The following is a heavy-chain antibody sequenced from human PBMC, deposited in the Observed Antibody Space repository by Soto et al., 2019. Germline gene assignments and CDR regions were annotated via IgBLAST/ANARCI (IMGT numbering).Heavy chain of an antibody. Sequence: GGSLSLSCAASGFTFSGYALDWVRQAPGKGLEYVSGISTNGVGTYYANAVEGRFTISRDNSKNTVYLQMGSLRPEDMAVYYCARRARPDFYYMDVWGKGTTVTVSS. CDR1: GFTFSGYA. V-gene: IGHV3-64*01. J-gene: IGHJ6*03. CDR2: ISTNGVGT. CDR3: ARRARPDFYYMDV. D-gene: IGHD6-6*01.